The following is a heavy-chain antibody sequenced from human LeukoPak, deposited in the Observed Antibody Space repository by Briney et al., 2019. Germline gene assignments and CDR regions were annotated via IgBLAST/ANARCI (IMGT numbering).Heavy chain of an antibody. CDR2: MNPNSGNT. CDR1: GCTFASYD. Sequence: GASVKVSCKAAGCTFASYDINWVRQATGQGLEWMGRMNPNSGNTGYAQKFQGRVTITRNTSISTAYMELSSLRSEDTAVYYCARGLTVDGGGASFDHWGQGTLVTVSS. J-gene: IGHJ4*02. CDR3: ARGLTVDGGGASFDH. D-gene: IGHD3-16*01. V-gene: IGHV1-8*03.